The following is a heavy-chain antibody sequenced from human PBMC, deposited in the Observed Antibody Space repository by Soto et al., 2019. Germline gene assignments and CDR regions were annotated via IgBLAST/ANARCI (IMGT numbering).Heavy chain of an antibody. V-gene: IGHV3-23*01. CDR3: AKDHRAPEYDILTYYYNVYYFVS. CDR1: DNFA. D-gene: IGHD3-9*01. Sequence: PEGSLRLSFAASDNFAVRWVRQAPGKGLEWLSCINRSGRSKYYADSVKGRFIISRDNSQNTVYLQMNRLRAVDTAVYYCAKDHRAPEYDILTYYYNVYYFVSPGQGTLVT. CDR2: INRSGRSK. J-gene: IGHJ4*02.